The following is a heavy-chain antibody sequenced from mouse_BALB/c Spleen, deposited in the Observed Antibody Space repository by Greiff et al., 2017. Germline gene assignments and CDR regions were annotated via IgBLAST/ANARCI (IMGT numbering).Heavy chain of an antibody. CDR3: AHYDAWFAY. Sequence: EVQLQQSGAELVKPGASVKLSCTASGFNIKDSYMHWVKQRPEQGLEWIGRIDPANGNTKYDPKFQGQATITADTSSNTAYLQLSSLTSEDTAVYYCAHYDAWFAYWGQGTLVTVSA. D-gene: IGHD2-3*01. CDR1: GFNIKDSY. J-gene: IGHJ3*01. V-gene: IGHV14-3*02. CDR2: IDPANGNT.